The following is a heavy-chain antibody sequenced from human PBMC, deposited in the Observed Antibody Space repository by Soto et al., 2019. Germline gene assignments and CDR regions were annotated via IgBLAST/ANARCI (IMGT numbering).Heavy chain of an antibody. V-gene: IGHV3-48*02. CDR3: ASLRVGATTGTFYLDN. CDR1: GFTFSDYS. J-gene: IGHJ4*02. Sequence: PAGSLTLSCAASGFTFSDYSMNWVRQAPGKGLGWVSYIITGSTIYYTDSVKGRFTITRDNAKKTLYLQMNSLRDEDTAVYYCASLRVGATTGTFYLDNWGQGTLVTVSS. D-gene: IGHD1-26*01. CDR2: IITGSTI.